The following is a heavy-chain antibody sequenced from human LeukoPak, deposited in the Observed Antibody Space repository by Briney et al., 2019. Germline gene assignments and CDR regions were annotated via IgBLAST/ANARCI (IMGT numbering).Heavy chain of an antibody. CDR2: IYPGDSDT. V-gene: IGHV5-51*01. Sequence: AGESLKISCKGSGYSFATYWIGWVRQMPAKGLEWMVIIYPGDSDTRYSPSFQGQVTVSADKSISTAYLQWSSLKASDTAMYYCARHPNNNYDDTTTYTYWGQGTLVTVSS. CDR1: GYSFATYW. J-gene: IGHJ4*02. CDR3: ARHPNNNYDDTTTYTY. D-gene: IGHD2/OR15-2a*01.